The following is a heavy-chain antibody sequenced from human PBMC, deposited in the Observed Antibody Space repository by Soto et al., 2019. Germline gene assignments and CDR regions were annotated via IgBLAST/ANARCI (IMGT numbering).Heavy chain of an antibody. J-gene: IGHJ5*02. CDR3: ARDIRAKDWFDP. D-gene: IGHD2-15*01. V-gene: IGHV4-31*03. CDR2: IYYSGST. CDR1: GGSISSGGYY. Sequence: PSETLSLTCTVSGGSISSGGYYWSWIRQHPGKGLEWIGYIYYSGSTYYNPSLKSRVTISVDTSKNQFSLKLSSVTAADTAVYYCARDIRAKDWFDPWGQGTLVTVSS.